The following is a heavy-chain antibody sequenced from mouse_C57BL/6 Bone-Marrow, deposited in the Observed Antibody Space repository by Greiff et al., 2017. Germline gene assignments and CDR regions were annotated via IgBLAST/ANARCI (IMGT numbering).Heavy chain of an antibody. V-gene: IGHV1-4*01. CDR1: GYTFTSYT. CDR2: INPSSGYT. J-gene: IGHJ4*01. Sequence: VQLQQSGAELARPGASVKMSCKASGYTFTSYTIRWVKQRTGQGLEWIGYINPSSGYTKYNQKFKDKATLTADKSSSTAYMQLRSLTSADSAVXYCDSRNYYYAMDYWGQGTSVTVSS. D-gene: IGHD1-1*01. CDR3: DSRNYYYAMDY.